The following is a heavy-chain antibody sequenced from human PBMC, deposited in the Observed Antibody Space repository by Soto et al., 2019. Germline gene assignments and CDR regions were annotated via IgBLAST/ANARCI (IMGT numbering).Heavy chain of an antibody. CDR2: ISSSSSYI. V-gene: IGHV3-21*01. Sequence: GGSLRLSCAASGFTFSSYSMNWVRQAPGKGLEWVSSISSSSSYIYYADSVKGRFTISRDNAKNSLYLQMNSLRAEDTAVYYCARDPGSSGWYDPLGDGYYYYYMDVWGKGTTVTVSS. CDR1: GFTFSSYS. J-gene: IGHJ6*03. D-gene: IGHD6-19*01. CDR3: ARDPGSSGWYDPLGDGYYYYYMDV.